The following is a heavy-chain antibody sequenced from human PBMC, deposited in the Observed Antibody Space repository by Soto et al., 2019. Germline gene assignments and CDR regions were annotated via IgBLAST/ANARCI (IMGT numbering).Heavy chain of an antibody. Sequence: QVQFVQSGAEVKMPGASVKVSCKASGYTFTNYNVHWVRQAPGQGLEWMAIIYARRGSTSYAQNFQGRVTVTWDTSTSTVYLELNSLRSDDTAVYYCFRGGYDDYGKEGRYWGQGTLVTVSS. CDR3: FRGGYDDYGKEGRY. D-gene: IGHD5-12*01. V-gene: IGHV1-46*01. CDR1: GYTFTNYN. J-gene: IGHJ4*02. CDR2: IYARRGST.